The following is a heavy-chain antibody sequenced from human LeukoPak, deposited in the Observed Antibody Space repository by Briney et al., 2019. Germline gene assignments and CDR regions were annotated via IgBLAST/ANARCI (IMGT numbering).Heavy chain of an antibody. V-gene: IGHV4-34*01. Sequence: PSETLSLTCAVYGGSFSGYYWSWIRQPPGKGLEWIGEINHSGSTNYNPSLTSRVTISVDTSKNQFSLKLSSVTAADTAVYYCARDEAHPNTYYYGSGSYYARLDIWGQGTMVTVSS. J-gene: IGHJ3*02. CDR3: ARDEAHPNTYYYGSGSYYARLDI. CDR1: GGSFSGYY. CDR2: INHSGST. D-gene: IGHD3-10*01.